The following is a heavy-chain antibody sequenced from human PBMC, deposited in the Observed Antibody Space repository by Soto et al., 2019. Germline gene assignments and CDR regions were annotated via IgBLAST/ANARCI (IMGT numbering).Heavy chain of an antibody. D-gene: IGHD6-13*01. Sequence: GGSLRLSCAASGFTFSSYGMHWVRQAPGKGLEWVAVIWYDGSNKYYADSVKGRFTISRDNSKNTLYLQMNSLRAEDTAVYYCPRNPEYRSSWYYWFDHWGQGTLVTVSS. CDR2: IWYDGSNK. J-gene: IGHJ5*02. V-gene: IGHV3-33*01. CDR1: GFTFSSYG. CDR3: PRNPEYRSSWYYWFDH.